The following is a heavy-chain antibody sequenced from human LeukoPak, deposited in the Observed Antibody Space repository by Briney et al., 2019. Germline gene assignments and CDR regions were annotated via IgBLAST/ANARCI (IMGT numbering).Heavy chain of an antibody. Sequence: LETLSLTCAVYGGSFSGYYWSWIRQPPGKGLEWIGEINHSGSTNYNPSLKSRVTISVDTSKNQFSLKLSSVTAADTAVYYCASGVGYCSSTSRYASYYFDYWGQGTLVTVSS. CDR3: ASGVGYCSSTSRYASYYFDY. CDR2: INHSGST. V-gene: IGHV4-34*01. CDR1: GGSFSGYY. J-gene: IGHJ4*02. D-gene: IGHD2-2*01.